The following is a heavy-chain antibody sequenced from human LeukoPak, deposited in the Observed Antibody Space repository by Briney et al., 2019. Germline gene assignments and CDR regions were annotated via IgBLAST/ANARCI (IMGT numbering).Heavy chain of an antibody. D-gene: IGHD3-3*01. Sequence: GGSLRLSCAASGFSFSSYVMTWVRQAPGKGLEWVSGISGSGGSTYYADSVKGRFTISRDNSKNTLYLQMNSLRAEDTAVYYCASRIHDFWSGYLIDYWGQGTLVTVSS. J-gene: IGHJ4*02. CDR3: ASRIHDFWSGYLIDY. CDR2: ISGSGGST. CDR1: GFSFSSYV. V-gene: IGHV3-23*01.